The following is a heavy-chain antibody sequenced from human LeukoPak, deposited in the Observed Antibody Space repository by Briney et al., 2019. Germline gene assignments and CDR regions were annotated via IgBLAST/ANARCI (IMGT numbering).Heavy chain of an antibody. V-gene: IGHV3-7*01. CDR3: ARLGSYADFDY. CDR2: IKPDGSEK. J-gene: IGHJ4*02. Sequence: PGGSLRLSCAASGFAFSTYWMSWVRQAPGKGLEGVANIKPDGSEKYYVDSGKGRFTFSRDNAKNSLYLQMNSLRAEDTAVYYCARLGSYADFDYWGQGTLVTVSS. CDR1: GFAFSTYW. D-gene: IGHD1-26*01.